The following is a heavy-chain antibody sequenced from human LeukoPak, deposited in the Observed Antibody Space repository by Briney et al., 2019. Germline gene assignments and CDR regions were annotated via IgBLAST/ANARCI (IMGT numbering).Heavy chain of an antibody. J-gene: IGHJ4*01. Sequence: SETLSLTCSVYGGSFSGYCWSWIRQPPGKGLEWIGEINHSGSTNYNPSLKTRVTISLDRSKDQFSLKLTSVTAADTAVYYCTRGKPATVFDSWGRGTLVTVSS. V-gene: IGHV4-34*01. CDR1: GGSFSGYC. CDR2: INHSGST. CDR3: TRGKPATVFDS.